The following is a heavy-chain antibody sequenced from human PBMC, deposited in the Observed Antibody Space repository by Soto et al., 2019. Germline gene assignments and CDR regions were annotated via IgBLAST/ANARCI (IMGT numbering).Heavy chain of an antibody. CDR2: ISAYNGNT. V-gene: IGHV1-18*01. D-gene: IGHD6-13*01. Sequence: QVQLVQSGAEVKKPGASVKVSCKASGYTFTSYGIRWVRQAPGQGLEWMGWISAYNGNTNYAQKLQGRVTMTTDTSTSTAYMELRSLRSDDTAVYYCAIRPSPYSSSWYALDYWGQGTLVTVST. J-gene: IGHJ4*02. CDR3: AIRPSPYSSSWYALDY. CDR1: GYTFTSYG.